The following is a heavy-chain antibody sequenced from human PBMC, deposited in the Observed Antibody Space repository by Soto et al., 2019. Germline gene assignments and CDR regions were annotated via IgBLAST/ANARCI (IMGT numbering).Heavy chain of an antibody. V-gene: IGHV1-2*02. CDR1: GYIFTDHY. J-gene: IGHJ6*02. Sequence: WASVKVSCKASGYIFTDHYIHWVRQAPGQGLEWMGWINPISGDTDYAQKFQGRVIMTRDTSILTAYMDLSRLKSDDTGVYYCASVRRTPYGVDVWGQGTTVTVSS. D-gene: IGHD2-2*01. CDR3: ASVRRTPYGVDV. CDR2: INPISGDT.